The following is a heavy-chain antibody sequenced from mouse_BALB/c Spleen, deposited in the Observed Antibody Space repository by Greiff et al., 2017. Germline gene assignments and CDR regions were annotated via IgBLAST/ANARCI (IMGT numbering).Heavy chain of an antibody. CDR2: ISDGGSYT. CDR1: GFTLSDFY. V-gene: IGHV5-4*02. CDR3: AIERGGYDRGCAY. D-gene: IGHD2-2*01. Sequence: EVMLVESGGGLVKPGGSLTLSCAATGFTLSDFYLYWVRQTPDKRLEWVATISDGGSYTYYPDSVKGRFTISRDNAKNNLYLQMSSLTSEDTAMYYCAIERGGYDRGCAYWGQGTLVTVSA. J-gene: IGHJ3*01.